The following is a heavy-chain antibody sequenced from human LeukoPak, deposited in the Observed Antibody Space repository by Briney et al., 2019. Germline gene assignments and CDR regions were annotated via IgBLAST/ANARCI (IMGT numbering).Heavy chain of an antibody. D-gene: IGHD2-21*01. J-gene: IGHJ4*02. Sequence: SETLSLTSAVSGYSISSGYYWGWIRQPPGKGLEWIGSIYHSGSTYYNPSLKSRVTISVDTSKNQFSLKLSSVTAADTAVYYCARRGTYCGGDCPNYFDYWGQGTLVTVSS. V-gene: IGHV4-38-2*01. CDR2: IYHSGST. CDR3: ARRGTYCGGDCPNYFDY. CDR1: GYSISSGYY.